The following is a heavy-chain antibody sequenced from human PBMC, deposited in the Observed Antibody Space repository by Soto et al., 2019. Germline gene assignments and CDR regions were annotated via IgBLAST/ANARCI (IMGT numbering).Heavy chain of an antibody. Sequence: GGFLRLSCAASGFTFSSYGMHWVRQAPGKGLEWVAVISYDGSNKYYADSVKGRFTISRDNSKNTLYLQMNSLRAEDTAVYSCAKDMYSSSWYFDYWGQGTLVNVSS. D-gene: IGHD6-13*01. J-gene: IGHJ4*02. CDR2: ISYDGSNK. CDR1: GFTFSSYG. CDR3: AKDMYSSSWYFDY. V-gene: IGHV3-30*18.